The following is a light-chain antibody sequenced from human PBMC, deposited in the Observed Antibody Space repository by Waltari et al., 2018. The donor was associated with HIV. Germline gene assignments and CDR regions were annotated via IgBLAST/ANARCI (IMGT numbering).Light chain of an antibody. J-gene: IGKJ4*01. CDR2: AAS. CDR1: QGISSY. V-gene: IGKV1-8*01. Sequence: AIRMTQSPSSSSASTGDSVTITCRASQGISSYLAWYQQKPGKAPKLLIYAASTLQSGVPSRFSGSGSGTDFTLTISCLQSEDFATYYCQQYYSYPVTFGGGTKVEIK. CDR3: QQYYSYPVT.